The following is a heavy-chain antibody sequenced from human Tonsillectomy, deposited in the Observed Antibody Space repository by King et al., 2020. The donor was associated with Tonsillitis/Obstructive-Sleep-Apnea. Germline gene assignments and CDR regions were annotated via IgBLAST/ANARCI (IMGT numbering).Heavy chain of an antibody. V-gene: IGHV3-23*04. CDR1: GFTFSSYA. D-gene: IGHD2-2*01. CDR3: AKLDDYCSSTSCYPRY. CDR2: ISGSGGST. J-gene: IGHJ4*02. Sequence: VQLVESGGGLVQPGGSLRLSCAASGFTFSSYAMSWVRQAPGKGLEWVSAISGSGGSTYYADSVKGRFTISRDNSKNTLYLQMNSLRAEDTAVYYCAKLDDYCSSTSCYPRYWGQGTLVTVSS.